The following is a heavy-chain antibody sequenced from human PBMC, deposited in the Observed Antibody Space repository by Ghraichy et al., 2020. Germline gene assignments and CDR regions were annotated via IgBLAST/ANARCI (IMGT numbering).Heavy chain of an antibody. Sequence: LSLTCVGSGSTLSGYTMNWVRQAPGKGLDWVSSISGSSNYIDYADSVKGRFTISRDNGKNSLYLQMNSLRAEDTAVYYCATAPLAPPYFDDWGQGTLVTVSS. J-gene: IGHJ4*02. CDR3: ATAPLAPPYFDD. D-gene: IGHD5-12*01. CDR1: GSTLSGYT. CDR2: ISGSSNYI. V-gene: IGHV3-21*01.